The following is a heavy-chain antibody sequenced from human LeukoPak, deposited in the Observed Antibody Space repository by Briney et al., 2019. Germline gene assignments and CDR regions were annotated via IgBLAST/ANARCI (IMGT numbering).Heavy chain of an antibody. V-gene: IGHV4-4*07. CDR1: GGSISTYY. J-gene: IGHJ4*02. Sequence: SETLSLTCTVPGGSISTYYWSWIRQPAGKGLEWIGRTHSSGTTHYNPSLRSRVTLSIDTSTNQFSLKLSSVTAADTAVYYCGRLNRPAVSGAFDYWGQGTLVTVSS. CDR3: GRLNRPAVSGAFDY. CDR2: THSSGTT. D-gene: IGHD2-2*01.